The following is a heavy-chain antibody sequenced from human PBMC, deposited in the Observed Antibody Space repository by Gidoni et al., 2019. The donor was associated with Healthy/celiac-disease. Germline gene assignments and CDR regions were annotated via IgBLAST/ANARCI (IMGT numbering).Heavy chain of an antibody. J-gene: IGHJ5*02. V-gene: IGHV4-34*01. D-gene: IGHD3-16*01. Sequence: QVQLQQWGAGLLKPSAPLSLTRAAPGGSFSGYYWSWLHQPPGKGLVWIGKINHSGSTNYNPTLKGRVTISVDTSKNQFSLKLSSVTAADAAVYYCARGRWGQRGWFDPWGQGTLVTVSS. CDR1: GGSFSGYY. CDR2: INHSGST. CDR3: ARGRWGQRGWFDP.